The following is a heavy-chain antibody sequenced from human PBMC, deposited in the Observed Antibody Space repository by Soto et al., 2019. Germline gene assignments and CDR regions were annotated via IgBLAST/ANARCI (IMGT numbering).Heavy chain of an antibody. CDR2: IYSDGST. V-gene: IGHV3-66*01. J-gene: IGHJ6*02. CDR3: ARELHGGSYGMDV. CDR1: GFTGNSNY. Sequence: PGGSLRLSCAASGFTGNSNYMSWVRQAPGKGLEWVSVIYSDGSTYYPGSVKGRFTISREKAKNSLYLQMNSLSAGDTAVYYCARELHGGSYGMDVWGQGTTVTVSS.